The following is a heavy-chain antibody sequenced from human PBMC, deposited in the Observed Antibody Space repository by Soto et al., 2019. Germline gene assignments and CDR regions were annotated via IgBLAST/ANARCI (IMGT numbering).Heavy chain of an antibody. CDR2: LYPSGGT. V-gene: IGHV4-4*02. Sequence: QVQLQESGPGLVTPSGTLSLTCSVSGVSISRSNWWTWVRQAPGKGLEWIGELYPSGGTTYNPSLENRFPTSVDYSKNPLSLTLPSVTAADPPVYYCARCLHCSNGGRFAPWGQGALVTVSS. J-gene: IGHJ5*02. CDR3: ARCLHCSNGGRFAP. D-gene: IGHD2-8*01. CDR1: GVSISRSNW.